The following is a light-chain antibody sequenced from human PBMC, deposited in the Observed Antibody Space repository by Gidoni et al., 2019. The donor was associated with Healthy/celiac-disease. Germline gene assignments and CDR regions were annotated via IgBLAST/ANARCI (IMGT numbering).Light chain of an antibody. CDR1: QSVSSSY. J-gene: IGKJ4*01. Sequence: EIVLTQSPCTLSLSPGERATLSCRASQSVSSSYLAWYQQTPGQATRLLICGASSRATGIPERFSGSGSGKDFTLTISRLEPEDFAVYYCQQYGSSSLTFGGGTKVEIK. V-gene: IGKV3-20*01. CDR3: QQYGSSSLT. CDR2: GAS.